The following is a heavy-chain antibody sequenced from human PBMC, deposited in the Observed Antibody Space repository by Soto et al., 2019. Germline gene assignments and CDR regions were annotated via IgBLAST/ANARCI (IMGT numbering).Heavy chain of an antibody. Sequence: PSETLSLTCTVSGDSISSSSHYWGWIRQPPGKGLEWIGSIYYSGSSYYNPSLKSRVTISVDTSKNQFSLKLSSVSAADTAVYHCARGHGGITVFGAPGHFDEWGQGTLVTVSS. V-gene: IGHV4-39*01. J-gene: IGHJ4*02. D-gene: IGHD3-3*01. CDR2: IYYSGSS. CDR3: ARGHGGITVFGAPGHFDE. CDR1: GDSISSSSHY.